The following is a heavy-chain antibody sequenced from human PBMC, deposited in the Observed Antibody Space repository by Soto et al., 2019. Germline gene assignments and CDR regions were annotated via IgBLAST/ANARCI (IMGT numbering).Heavy chain of an antibody. J-gene: IGHJ6*02. V-gene: IGHV3-33*01. Sequence: GGSLRLSCAASGFTFSSYGMHWVRQAPGKGLEWVAVIWYDGSNKYYADSVKGRFTIARDNSKNTLYLQMNSLRAEDTAVYYCARDGPTIVVVPAAIANYYYGMDVWGQGTTVTVSS. D-gene: IGHD2-2*01. CDR2: IWYDGSNK. CDR3: ARDGPTIVVVPAAIANYYYGMDV. CDR1: GFTFSSYG.